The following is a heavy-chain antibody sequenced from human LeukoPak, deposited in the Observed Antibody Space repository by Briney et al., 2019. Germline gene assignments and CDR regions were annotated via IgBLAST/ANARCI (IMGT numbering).Heavy chain of an antibody. D-gene: IGHD3-9*01. J-gene: IGHJ5*02. CDR3: ASTVPALRYFDWLFYRGHYNWFDP. CDR1: GYTLTELS. Sequence: ASVTVSFTVSGYTLTELSMHWVRQAPGKGLEWMGGFDPEDGETIYAQKFQGRVTMTEDTSTDTAYMELSSLRSEDTAVYYCASTVPALRYFDWLFYRGHYNWFDPWGQGTLVTVSS. CDR2: FDPEDGET. V-gene: IGHV1-24*01.